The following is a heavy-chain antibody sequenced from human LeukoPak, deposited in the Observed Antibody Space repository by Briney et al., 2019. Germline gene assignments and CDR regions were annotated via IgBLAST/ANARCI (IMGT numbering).Heavy chain of an antibody. CDR3: ARDVGGSGSH. CDR2: INEHGSTT. Sequence: GGSLRLSCAASGFTFSSYWMHWVRQAPGKGLVGVSRINEHGSTTNYADSVKDRFTISRDNAKNTLYLQMNSLRAEDTAVYYCARDVGGSGSHWGQGTLVTVSS. D-gene: IGHD3-10*01. V-gene: IGHV3-74*01. CDR1: GFTFSSYW. J-gene: IGHJ4*02.